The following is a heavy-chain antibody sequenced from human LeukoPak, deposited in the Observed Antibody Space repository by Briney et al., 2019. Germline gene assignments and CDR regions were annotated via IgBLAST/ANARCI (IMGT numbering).Heavy chain of an antibody. D-gene: IGHD5-12*01. V-gene: IGHV1-2*02. J-gene: IGHJ4*02. Sequence: GASVKLSCTASGYTFTTYYMHWVRQAPGQGLEWMGGVNPNSGSTNYAQKFQGRVTMTRDTSISSAYMQLSRMRIDDTAVYYCARDDGGNTGYENFDYWGQGTLVTVSS. CDR1: GYTFTTYY. CDR3: ARDDGGNTGYENFDY. CDR2: VNPNSGST.